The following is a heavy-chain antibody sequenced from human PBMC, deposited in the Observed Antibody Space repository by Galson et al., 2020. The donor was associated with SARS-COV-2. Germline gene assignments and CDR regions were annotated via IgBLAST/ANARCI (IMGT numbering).Heavy chain of an antibody. J-gene: IGHJ3*02. CDR1: GGSISSGGYY. D-gene: IGHD3-9*01. CDR3: ANSLDWSDAFDI. Sequence: SETLSLTCTVSGGSISSGGYYWSWIRQHPGKGLEWIGYIYYSGSPSYNPSLTSRVTISVDTSKNQFSLKLSSGTAADTDVYYCANSLDWSDAFDIWGQGTMVTVSS. V-gene: IGHV4-31*03. CDR2: IYYSGSP.